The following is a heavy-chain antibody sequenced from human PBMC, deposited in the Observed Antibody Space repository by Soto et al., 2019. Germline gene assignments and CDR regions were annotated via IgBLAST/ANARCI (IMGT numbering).Heavy chain of an antibody. CDR3: ARVGQWELPPSWAFDT. V-gene: IGHV4-39*01. Sequence: PSATLSLTGTVSGGSVVSSSYYWGWIRQPPGRGLEWIGSIYYSVITYYNPSLKIRVTISVDTSKNQFSLKLSSVTAADTAVYYCARVGQWELPPSWAFDTWGQGTMVTVSS. D-gene: IGHD1-26*01. CDR2: IYYSVIT. J-gene: IGHJ3*02. CDR1: GGSVVSSSYY.